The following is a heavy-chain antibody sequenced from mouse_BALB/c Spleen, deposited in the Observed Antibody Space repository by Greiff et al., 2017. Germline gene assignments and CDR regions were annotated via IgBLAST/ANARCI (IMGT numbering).Heavy chain of an antibody. CDR2: ISDGGSYT. CDR1: GFTFSSYA. CDR3: ARDRGDSSGYGRFAY. D-gene: IGHD3-2*01. Sequence: EVQLQQSGGGLVKPGGSLKLSCAASGFTFSSYAMSWVRQTPEKRLEWVASISDGGSYTYYPDSVKGRFTISRDNAKNNLYLQMSSLKSEDTAMYYCARDRGDSSGYGRFAYWGQGTLVTVSA. J-gene: IGHJ3*01. V-gene: IGHV5-6*01.